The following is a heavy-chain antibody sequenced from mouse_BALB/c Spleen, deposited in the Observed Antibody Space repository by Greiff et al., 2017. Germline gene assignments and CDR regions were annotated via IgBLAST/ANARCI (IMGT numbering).Heavy chain of an antibody. J-gene: IGHJ4*01. Sequence: QVQLQQSGAELMKPGASVKISCKATGYTFSSYWIEWVKQRPGHGLEWIGEILPGSGSTNYNEKFKGKATFTADTSSNTAYMQLSSLTSEDSAVYYCARSGGRGNYYYAMDYWGQGTSVTVSS. D-gene: IGHD2-1*01. CDR3: ARSGGRGNYYYAMDY. CDR2: ILPGSGST. CDR1: GYTFSSYW. V-gene: IGHV1-9*01.